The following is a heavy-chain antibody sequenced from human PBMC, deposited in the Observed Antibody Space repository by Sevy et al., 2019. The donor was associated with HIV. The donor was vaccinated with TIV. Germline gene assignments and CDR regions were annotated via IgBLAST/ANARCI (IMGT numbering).Heavy chain of an antibody. CDR2: IYFSGST. D-gene: IGHD3-10*01. Sequence: TLSLTCTVSGGSIARSSYDWGWIRQSPGKGLEWIGSIYFSGSTSYATSLRSRVTISVDTSKNQVSPKIRSVTATDTAFYYCARHGGLVDRGFDFWGQGALVTVSS. V-gene: IGHV4-39*01. CDR3: ARHGGLVDRGFDF. J-gene: IGHJ4*02. CDR1: GGSIARSSYD.